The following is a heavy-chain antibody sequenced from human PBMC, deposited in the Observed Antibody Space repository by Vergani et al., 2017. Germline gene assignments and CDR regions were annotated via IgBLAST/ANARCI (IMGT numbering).Heavy chain of an antibody. J-gene: IGHJ4*02. CDR1: GFIFSSYA. Sequence: EVQLLESGGGLVQPGGSLRLSCAASGFIFSSYAMSWVRQAPGKGLEWVSSISGSGGDTYYADSVKGRFTISRDNSKNTLYLQMSRLRAEDTAVYYWAKASRDIVATIRELDYWGQGTLVTVSS. CDR2: ISGSGGDT. D-gene: IGHD5-12*01. V-gene: IGHV3-23*01. CDR3: AKASRDIVATIRELDY.